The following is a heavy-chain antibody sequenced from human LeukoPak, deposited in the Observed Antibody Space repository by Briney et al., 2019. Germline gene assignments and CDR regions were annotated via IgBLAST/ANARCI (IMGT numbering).Heavy chain of an antibody. J-gene: IGHJ4*02. D-gene: IGHD3-3*01. Sequence: GASVKVSCKVSGYTLTELSMHWVRQAPGKGLEWMGGFDPEDGETIYAQKFQGRVTMTTDTSTSTAYMELRSLRSDDTAVYYCARDLLVGDFWSGYDYDYWGQGTLVTVSS. CDR3: ARDLLVGDFWSGYDYDY. CDR2: FDPEDGET. CDR1: GYTLTELS. V-gene: IGHV1-24*01.